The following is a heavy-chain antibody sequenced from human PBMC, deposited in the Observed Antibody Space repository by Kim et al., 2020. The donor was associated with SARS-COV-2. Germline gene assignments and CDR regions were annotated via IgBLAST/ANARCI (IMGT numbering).Heavy chain of an antibody. CDR1: GYTFTSYG. Sequence: ASVKVSCKASGYTFTSYGISWVRQAPGQGLEWMGWISAYNGNTNYAQKLQGRVTMTTDTSTSTAYMELRSLRSDDTAVYYCARGGKTYYYDSSGYYPVDYWGQGTLVTVSS. V-gene: IGHV1-18*01. J-gene: IGHJ4*02. D-gene: IGHD3-22*01. CDR3: ARGGKTYYYDSSGYYPVDY. CDR2: ISAYNGNT.